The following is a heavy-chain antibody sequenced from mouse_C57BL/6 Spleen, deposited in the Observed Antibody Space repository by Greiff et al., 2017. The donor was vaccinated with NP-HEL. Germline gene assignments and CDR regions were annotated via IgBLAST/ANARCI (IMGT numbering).Heavy chain of an antibody. CDR3: ARGGDDYDGAWFAY. D-gene: IGHD2-4*01. CDR2: IYPGSGNT. J-gene: IGHJ3*01. V-gene: IGHV1-76*01. Sequence: VQLQQSGAELVRPGASVKLSCKASGYTFTDYYINWVKQRPGQGLEWIARIYPGSGNTYYNEKFKGKATLTAEKSSSTAYMQLSSLTSADSAVYFGARGGDDYDGAWFAYWGQGTLVTVSA. CDR1: GYTFTDYY.